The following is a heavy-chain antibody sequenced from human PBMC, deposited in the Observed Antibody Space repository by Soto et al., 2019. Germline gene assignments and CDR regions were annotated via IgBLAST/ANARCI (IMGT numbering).Heavy chain of an antibody. V-gene: IGHV3-23*01. D-gene: IGHD6-19*01. J-gene: IGHJ4*02. CDR1: GCTFRSYA. CDR2: ISGSGGST. Sequence: EVQLLESGGGLVQPGGSLRLSCAAYGCTFRSYAMSWVRQAPGKGLEWVSAISGSGGSTYYADSVKGRFTISRDNSKNTLYLQMNSLRAEDTAVYYCAKYSSGWYGGDYWGQGTLVTDSS. CDR3: AKYSSGWYGGDY.